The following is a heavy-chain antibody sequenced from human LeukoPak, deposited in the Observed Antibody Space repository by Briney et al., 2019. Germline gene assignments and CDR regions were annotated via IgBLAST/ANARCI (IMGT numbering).Heavy chain of an antibody. CDR2: INPNSGGT. J-gene: IGHJ5*02. D-gene: IGHD6-13*01. CDR3: ARVLRGIAAAGTRWFDP. V-gene: IGHV1-2*02. CDR1: GYTFTGYY. Sequence: GASVKVSCKASGYTFTGYYVHWVRQAPGQGLEWMGWINPNSGGTNYAQKFQGRVTMTRDTSISTAYMELSRLRPDDTAVYYCARVLRGIAAAGTRWFDPWGQGTLVTVSS.